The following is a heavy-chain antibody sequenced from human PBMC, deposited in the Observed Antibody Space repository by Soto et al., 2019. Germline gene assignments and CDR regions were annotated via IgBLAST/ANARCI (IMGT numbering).Heavy chain of an antibody. J-gene: IGHJ5*02. CDR2: MSYSGST. CDR3: SRRAPEGFDP. Sequence: LSLTCTVPDSAISKSSYYWVWIRQPPGKGLEWVGSMSYSGSTYYNPSLKSRVAISVDTSKNQLSLQVSSVTAADTAVYYCSRRAPEGFDPWGQGTLVTVSS. V-gene: IGHV4-39*01. CDR1: DSAISKSSYY.